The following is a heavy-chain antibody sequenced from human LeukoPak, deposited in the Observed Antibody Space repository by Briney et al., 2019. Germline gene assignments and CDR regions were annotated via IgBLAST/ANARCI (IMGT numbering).Heavy chain of an antibody. Sequence: SVKVSCKASGGTFSSYAISWVRQAPGQGLEWMGGIIPIFGTANYAQKFQGRVTITTDESTSTAYMELSSLRFEDTAVYYCAREGGGNSVIAAAGTRWFDPWSQGTLVTVSS. CDR1: GGTFSSYA. J-gene: IGHJ5*02. CDR3: AREGGGNSVIAAAGTRWFDP. CDR2: IIPIFGTA. V-gene: IGHV1-69*05. D-gene: IGHD6-13*01.